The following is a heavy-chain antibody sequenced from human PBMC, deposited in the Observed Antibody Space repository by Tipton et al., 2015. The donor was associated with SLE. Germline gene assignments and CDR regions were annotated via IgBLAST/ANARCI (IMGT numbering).Heavy chain of an antibody. CDR2: IYYSGST. V-gene: IGHV4-39*07. Sequence: GWIRQPPGKGLEWIGSIYYSGSTYYNPSLKSRVTISVDTSKNQFSLKLSSVTAADTAVYYCARDPNGGYGSFDYWGLGALVTVSS. CDR3: ARDPNGGYGSFDY. D-gene: IGHD7-27*01. J-gene: IGHJ4*02.